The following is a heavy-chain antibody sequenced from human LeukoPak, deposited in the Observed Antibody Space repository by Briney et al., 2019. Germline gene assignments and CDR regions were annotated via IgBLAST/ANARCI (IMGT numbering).Heavy chain of an antibody. Sequence: PGGSLRLSCVASGFTFSSYWMSWVRQAPGKGLEWVANIKQDGSEKYYVDSVKGRFTISRDNAKNSLYLQMNSLRAEDTAVYYCAREGYSSTLDYWGQGTLVTVSS. CDR3: AREGYSSTLDY. D-gene: IGHD6-13*01. J-gene: IGHJ4*02. CDR2: IKQDGSEK. CDR1: GFTFSSYW. V-gene: IGHV3-7*01.